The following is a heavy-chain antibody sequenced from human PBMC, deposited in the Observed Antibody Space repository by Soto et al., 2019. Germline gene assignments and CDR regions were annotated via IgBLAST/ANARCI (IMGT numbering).Heavy chain of an antibody. V-gene: IGHV5-51*01. CDR2: IYPGDSET. CDR3: ARESPADFWSDYYYGMDV. CDR1: GYSFTSYW. J-gene: IGHJ6*02. Sequence: PGESLKISCKGSGYSFTSYWIGWVRQMPGEGLEMMGIIYPGDSETRYSPAFQGQVTISADKSISTAYLQWSSLKASDTAMYYCARESPADFWSDYYYGMDVWGQGTTVTVS. D-gene: IGHD3-3*01.